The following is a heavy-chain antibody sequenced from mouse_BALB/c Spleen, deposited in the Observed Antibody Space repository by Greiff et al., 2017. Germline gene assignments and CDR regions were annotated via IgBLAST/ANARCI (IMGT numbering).Heavy chain of an antibody. CDR2: IDPANGNT. D-gene: IGHD2-2*01. CDR3: ANYYGYDVGY. Sequence: EVQLQQSGAELVKPGASVKLSCTASGFNIKDTYMHWVKQRPEQGLEWIGRIDPANGNTKYDPKFQGKATITADTSSNTAYLQLSSLTSEDTAVYYCANYYGYDVGYWGQGTTLTVSS. CDR1: GFNIKDTY. V-gene: IGHV14-3*02. J-gene: IGHJ2*01.